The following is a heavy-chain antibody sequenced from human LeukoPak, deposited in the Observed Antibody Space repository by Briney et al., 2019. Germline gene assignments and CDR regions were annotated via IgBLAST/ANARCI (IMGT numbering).Heavy chain of an antibody. CDR2: IYHSGST. Sequence: PSQTLSLTCTVSGGSISSGGYYWSWIRQPPGKGLEWIGYIYHSGSTYYNPSLKSRVTISVDRSKNQFSLKLSSVTAADTAVYYCARGSSWITMVRGVIIKWFDPWGQGTLVTVSS. V-gene: IGHV4-30-2*01. CDR1: GGSISSGGYY. J-gene: IGHJ5*02. D-gene: IGHD3-10*01. CDR3: ARGSSWITMVRGVIIKWFDP.